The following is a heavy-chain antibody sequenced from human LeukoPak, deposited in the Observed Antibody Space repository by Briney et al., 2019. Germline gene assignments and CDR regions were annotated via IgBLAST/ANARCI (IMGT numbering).Heavy chain of an antibody. CDR2: INHSGST. Sequence: SETLSLTCAVYGGSFSGYYWSWIRQPPGKGLEWIGEINHSGSTNYNPSLKSRVTISVDTSKNQFSLKLSSVTAADTAVYYCARQGSSWLFDYWGQGTLVTVSS. V-gene: IGHV4-34*01. CDR3: ARQGSSWLFDY. D-gene: IGHD6-13*01. CDR1: GGSFSGYY. J-gene: IGHJ4*02.